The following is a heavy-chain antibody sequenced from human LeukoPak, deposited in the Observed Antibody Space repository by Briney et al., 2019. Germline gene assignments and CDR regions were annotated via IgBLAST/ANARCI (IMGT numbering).Heavy chain of an antibody. V-gene: IGHV3-48*02. CDR3: ASGVGFFDWSYGGPYAFDI. Sequence: GGSLRLSCAASGFTFSSYSMNWVRQAPGKGLEWVSYISSSSSTIYYADSVKGRFTISRDNAKNSLYLQMNSLRDEDTAVYYCASGVGFFDWSYGGPYAFDIWGRGTMVTVSS. CDR1: GFTFSSYS. J-gene: IGHJ3*02. CDR2: ISSSSSTI. D-gene: IGHD3-9*01.